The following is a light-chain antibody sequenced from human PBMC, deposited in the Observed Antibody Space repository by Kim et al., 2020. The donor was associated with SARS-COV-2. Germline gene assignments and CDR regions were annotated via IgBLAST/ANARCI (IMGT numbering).Light chain of an antibody. V-gene: IGKV1-27*01. J-gene: IGKJ4*01. CDR2: GAS. CDR3: QKYDSTPLT. Sequence: DIQMTQSPSSLSASVGDKVTITCRASQGVGNYLAWYQQKPGKVPKLLIYGASTLQSGVPSRFSGTGSGTQFTLTITSLQPEDVATYYCQKYDSTPLTFGGGTKVDIK. CDR1: QGVGNY.